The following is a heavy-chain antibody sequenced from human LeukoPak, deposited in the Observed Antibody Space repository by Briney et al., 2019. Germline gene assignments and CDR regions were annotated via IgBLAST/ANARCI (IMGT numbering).Heavy chain of an antibody. CDR3: ARDRAYYDILTGYYKRGNYFDY. CDR1: GGSISSYY. V-gene: IGHV4-59*01. CDR2: IYYSWST. D-gene: IGHD3-9*01. Sequence: SETLSLTCTVSGGSISSYYWSWIRQPPGKGLEWIGYIYYSWSTNYNPSLKSRVTISVDTSKNQFSLKLSSVTAAATAVYYCARDRAYYDILTGYYKRGNYFDYWGQGTLVTVSS. J-gene: IGHJ4*02.